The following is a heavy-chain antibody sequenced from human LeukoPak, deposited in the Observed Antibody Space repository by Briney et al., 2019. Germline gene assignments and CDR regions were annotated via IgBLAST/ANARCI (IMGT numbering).Heavy chain of an antibody. J-gene: IGHJ6*02. CDR1: KFTVSNYY. V-gene: IGHV4-4*02. CDR2: IFHSGST. D-gene: IGHD6-19*01. CDR3: ARGGREASGLFYYYYGLDV. Sequence: PGGSLRLSCAASKFTVSNYYMSWVRQPPGKGLEWIGEIFHSGSTNYSPSLKSRVTISLDKARNQFSLKLTSVTAADTAVYYCARGGREASGLFYYYYGLDVWGQGTTVTVSS.